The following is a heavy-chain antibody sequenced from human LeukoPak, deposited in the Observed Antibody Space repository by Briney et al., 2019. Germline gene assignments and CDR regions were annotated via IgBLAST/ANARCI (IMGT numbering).Heavy chain of an antibody. J-gene: IGHJ4*02. Sequence: SETLSLTCTVSGGSISSYYWSWIRQPPGKGLEWIGYIYYSGSTKYNPSLKSRVSISVDTSKNQFSLKLSSVTAADTAVYYCARGARAGYNLQPFDYWGQGTLVTVSS. V-gene: IGHV4-59*08. D-gene: IGHD5-24*01. CDR2: IYYSGST. CDR1: GGSISSYY. CDR3: ARGARAGYNLQPFDY.